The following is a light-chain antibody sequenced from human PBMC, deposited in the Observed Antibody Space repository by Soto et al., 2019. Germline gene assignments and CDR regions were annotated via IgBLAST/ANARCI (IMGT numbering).Light chain of an antibody. J-gene: IGKJ2*01. CDR3: QQYGSSPGT. Sequence: EIVLTQSPGTLSLSPGERATLYCRASQSVGSNYLAWYQQKPGQAPRVLIYGASSRATGIPDRFSGSGSGADFTLTISRLEPEDFAVYYCQQYGSSPGTFGQGTKLEIK. CDR2: GAS. CDR1: QSVGSNY. V-gene: IGKV3-20*01.